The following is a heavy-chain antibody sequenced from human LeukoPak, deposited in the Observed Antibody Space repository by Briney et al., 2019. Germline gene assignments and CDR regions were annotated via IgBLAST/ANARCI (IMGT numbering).Heavy chain of an antibody. CDR3: GGFGYEAGVDL. D-gene: IGHD2-15*01. V-gene: IGHV3-7*01. CDR2: IKPDGSET. Sequence: GGSLRLSCAASGFMFSTYWMTWVRQAPGKGLEWVANIKPDGSETHYVDSVKGRFTISRDNTKNLLYLQMNSLRGEDAAVYHCGGFGYEAGVDLWGQGTLVSVSS. J-gene: IGHJ4*02. CDR1: GFMFSTYW.